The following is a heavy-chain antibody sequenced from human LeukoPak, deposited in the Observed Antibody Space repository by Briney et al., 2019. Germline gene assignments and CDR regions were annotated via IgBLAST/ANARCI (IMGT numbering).Heavy chain of an antibody. CDR2: IYHSGST. J-gene: IGHJ6*02. CDR1: GGSISSGGYS. D-gene: IGHD3-10*01. CDR3: ARISGPYYYGMDV. V-gene: IGHV4-30-2*01. Sequence: SETLSLTCAVSGGSISSGGYSWSWIRQPPGKGLEWIGYIYHSGSTYYNPSLKSRVTISVDRSKNQFSLKLRSVTAADTAVYYCARISGPYYYGMDVWGQGTTVTVSS.